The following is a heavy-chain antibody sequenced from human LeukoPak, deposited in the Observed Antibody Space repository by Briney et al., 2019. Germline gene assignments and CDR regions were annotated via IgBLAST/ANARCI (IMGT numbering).Heavy chain of an antibody. CDR2: MNPNSGNT. J-gene: IGHJ6*03. V-gene: IGHV1-8*01. D-gene: IGHD3-10*01. CDR1: GYTFTSYD. Sequence: ASVKVSCKASGYTFTSYDINWVRQATGQGLEWMGWMNPNSGNTGYAQKFQGRVTMTRNTSTSTAYMELSSLRSEDTAVYYCASGLGELYSYYYYMDVWGKGTTVTVSS. CDR3: ASGLGELYSYYYYMDV.